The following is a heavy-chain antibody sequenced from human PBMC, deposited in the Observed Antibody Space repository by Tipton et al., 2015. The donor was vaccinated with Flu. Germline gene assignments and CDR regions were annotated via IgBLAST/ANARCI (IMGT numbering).Heavy chain of an antibody. CDR1: GGSFSGYY. D-gene: IGHD1-26*01. J-gene: IGHJ5*02. CDR3: AGGPESIVGATGGWFDP. V-gene: IGHV4-34*01. CDR2: INHSGST. Sequence: TLSLTCAVYGGSFSGYYWSWIRQPPGKGLEWIGEINHSGSTNYNPSLKSRVTISVDTSKNQFSLKLSSVTAADTAVYYCAGGPESIVGATGGWFDPWGQGTLVTVSS.